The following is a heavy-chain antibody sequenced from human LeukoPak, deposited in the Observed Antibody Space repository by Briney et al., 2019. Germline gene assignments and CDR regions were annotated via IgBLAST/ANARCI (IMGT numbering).Heavy chain of an antibody. CDR3: ARDLLNYGSAYYDVGIFDS. V-gene: IGHV3-30*04. J-gene: IGHJ4*02. D-gene: IGHD3-10*01. Sequence: GGSLRLSCEASGFSFSTSGVHWVRQAPGKGLEWMAVISKDGRKNHYADSVKGRFTISRDNSKSTLFLQMNSLRPEDTAIYCCARDLLNYGSAYYDVGIFDSWGQGTLVTVSS. CDR2: ISKDGRKN. CDR1: GFSFSTSG.